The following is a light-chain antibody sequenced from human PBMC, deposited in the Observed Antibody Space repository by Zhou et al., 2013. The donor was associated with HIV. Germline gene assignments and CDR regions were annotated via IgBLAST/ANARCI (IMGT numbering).Light chain of an antibody. Sequence: EIVMTQSPATLSLSPGERATLSCWASQSVYSNSLAWYQQKPGQAPRLLIYGASTRATDIPARFRGSGSGTEFNLTITSLQSEDFAVYYCQQYNNWPPLTFGGGTKVEIK. J-gene: IGKJ4*01. CDR2: GAS. CDR3: QQYNNWPPLT. V-gene: IGKV3-15*01. CDR1: QSVYSN.